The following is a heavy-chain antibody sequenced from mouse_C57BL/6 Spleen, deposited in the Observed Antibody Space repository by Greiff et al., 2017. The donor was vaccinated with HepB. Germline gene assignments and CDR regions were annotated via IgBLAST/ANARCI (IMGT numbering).Heavy chain of an antibody. Sequence: EVQLKESGPELVKPGASVKISCKASGYSFTGYYMHWVKQSSEKSLEWIGEINPSTGGTSYNQKFKGKATLTVDKSSSTAYMQLKSLTSEDSAVYYCARLITTVVDFDYWGQGTTLTVSS. J-gene: IGHJ2*01. V-gene: IGHV1-43*01. CDR2: INPSTGGT. CDR3: ARLITTVVDFDY. CDR1: GYSFTGYY. D-gene: IGHD1-1*01.